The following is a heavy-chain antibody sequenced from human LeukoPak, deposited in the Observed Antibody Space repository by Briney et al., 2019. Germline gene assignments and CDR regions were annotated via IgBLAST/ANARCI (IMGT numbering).Heavy chain of an antibody. Sequence: ASVKVSCKASGYTFTSYGISWVRQAPGQGLEWMGWISAYNGNRNYAQKLQGRVTTTTDTSTSTAYMELRSLRSDDTAVYYCARPDSSAYDAFDIWGQGTMVTVSS. CDR3: ARPDSSAYDAFDI. J-gene: IGHJ3*02. V-gene: IGHV1-18*01. CDR2: ISAYNGNR. CDR1: GYTFTSYG. D-gene: IGHD3-22*01.